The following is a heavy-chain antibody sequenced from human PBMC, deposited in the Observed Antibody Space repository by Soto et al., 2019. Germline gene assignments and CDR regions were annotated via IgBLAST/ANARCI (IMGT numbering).Heavy chain of an antibody. Sequence: QVQLQESGPGLVKPSETLSLTCTVSGGSVTSGRFYWSWSRQPPGKGLEWIGYIYYTGRTSYTSSLKSRVTISFDTPENQFSLKLSSVTAADTAKYYCARSGASSGWLGGQGTQVTGSS. CDR2: IYYTGRT. V-gene: IGHV4-61*01. CDR1: GGSVTSGRFY. J-gene: IGHJ4*02. CDR3: ARSGASSGWL. D-gene: IGHD6-19*01.